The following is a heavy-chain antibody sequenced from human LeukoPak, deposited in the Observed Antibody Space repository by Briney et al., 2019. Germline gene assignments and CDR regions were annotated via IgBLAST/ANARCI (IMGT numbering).Heavy chain of an antibody. J-gene: IGHJ3*01. D-gene: IGHD2-15*01. CDR2: IWYDGSSK. CDR3: AKVKYCRGGSCYDALDF. Sequence: GGSLRLSCAASGFTFSSYGMHWVRQAPGKGLEWVATIWYDGSSKYYADSVKGRFTISRDNSKDTLYLQMNSLRAEDTAVYYCAKVKYCRGGSCYDALDFWGQGTMVTVSS. CDR1: GFTFSSYG. V-gene: IGHV3-33*06.